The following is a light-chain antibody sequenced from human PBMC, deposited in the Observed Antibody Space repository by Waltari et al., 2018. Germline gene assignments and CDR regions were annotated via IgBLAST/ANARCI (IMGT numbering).Light chain of an antibody. V-gene: IGKV3-15*01. CDR1: QSVSTN. Sequence: EIVMTQSPATLSVSPGERATLSCRASQSVSTNFAWYQQKPGQAPRLLIYGASTRATGIPARISGSGSGTDFTLTISSMQSEDFAVYYCQQYNNWPPWTFGQGTKVEIK. CDR2: GAS. CDR3: QQYNNWPPWT. J-gene: IGKJ1*01.